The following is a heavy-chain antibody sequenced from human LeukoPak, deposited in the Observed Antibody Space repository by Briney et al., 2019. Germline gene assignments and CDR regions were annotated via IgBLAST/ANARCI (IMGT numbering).Heavy chain of an antibody. CDR1: GFIFSNAW. J-gene: IGHJ4*02. CDR3: TTTYIVASTRKFGDY. D-gene: IGHD5-12*01. V-gene: IGHV3-15*01. CDR2: IKSKTEGGTT. Sequence: PGGSLRLSCAASGFIFSNAWMNWVRQAPGKGLEWVGRIKSKTEGGTTDYAAPVKGRFTISRDDSQNTVDLQISSLTAEDTAMYFCTTTYIVASTRKFGDYWGQGTLVVVSS.